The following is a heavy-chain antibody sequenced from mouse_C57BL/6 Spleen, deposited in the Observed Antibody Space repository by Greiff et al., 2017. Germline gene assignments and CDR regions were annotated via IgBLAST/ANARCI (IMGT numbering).Heavy chain of an antibody. D-gene: IGHD1-1*01. V-gene: IGHV5-17*01. CDR2: SSSGSSTI. Sequence: EVKLVESGGGLVKPGGSLKLSCAASGFTFSDYGMHWVRQAPEKGLEWVAYSSSGSSTIYYADTVKGRFTISRDNAKNTLFLQMTRLRSEDTAMYYCAYGSSPYYAMYYWGQGTSVTVSS. CDR1: GFTFSDYG. CDR3: AYGSSPYYAMYY. J-gene: IGHJ4*01.